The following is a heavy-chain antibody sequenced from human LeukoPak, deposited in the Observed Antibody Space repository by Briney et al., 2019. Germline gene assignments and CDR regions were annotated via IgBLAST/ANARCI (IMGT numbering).Heavy chain of an antibody. CDR2: INHSGST. CDR3: ARAGPYYYGSGSYYNSDFYYYYYYMDV. CDR1: GGSFSGYY. V-gene: IGHV4-34*01. J-gene: IGHJ6*03. D-gene: IGHD3-10*01. Sequence: SETLSLTCAVYGGSFSGYYWSWIRQPPGKGLEWIGEINHSGSTNYNPSLKSRVTISVDTSKNQFSLKLSSVTAADTAVYYCARAGPYYYGSGSYYNSDFYYYYYYMDVWGKGTTVTISS.